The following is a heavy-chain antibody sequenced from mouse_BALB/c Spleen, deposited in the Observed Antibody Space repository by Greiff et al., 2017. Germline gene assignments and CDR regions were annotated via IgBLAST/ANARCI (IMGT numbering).Heavy chain of an antibody. J-gene: IGHJ3*01. V-gene: IGHV14-3*02. CDR1: GFNIKDTY. CDR3: ARGYGSSLFAY. CDR2: IDPANGNT. Sequence: VQLKESGAELVKPGASVKLSCTASGFNIKDTYMHWVKQRPEQGLEWIGRIDPANGNTKYDPKFQGKATITADTSSNTAYLQLSSLTSEDTAVYYCARGYGSSLFAYWGQGTLVTVSA. D-gene: IGHD1-1*01.